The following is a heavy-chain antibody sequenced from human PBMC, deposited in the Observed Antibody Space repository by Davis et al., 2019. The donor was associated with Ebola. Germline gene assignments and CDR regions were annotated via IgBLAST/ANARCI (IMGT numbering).Heavy chain of an antibody. V-gene: IGHV3-23*01. D-gene: IGHD5-12*01. CDR2: ISGSGETT. CDR1: GFTVSSNY. Sequence: PGGSLRLSCAASGFTVSSNYMNWVRQAPGKGLEWVSGISGSGETTHYADSVKGRLIISRDNSKNTLFLQMDSLSAEDTAVYYCAKDGGYEGWFDPWGQGTLVTVSS. J-gene: IGHJ5*02. CDR3: AKDGGYEGWFDP.